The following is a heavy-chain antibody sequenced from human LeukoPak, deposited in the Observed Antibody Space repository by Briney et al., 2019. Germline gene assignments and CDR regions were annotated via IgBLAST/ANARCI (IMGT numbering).Heavy chain of an antibody. Sequence: SETLSLTCTVSGGSISSGSYYWSWIRQPAGKGLEWIGRIYTSGSTNYNPSLKSRVTISVDTSKNQFSLKLSSVTAADTAMYYCARVKDPGGYYYYYYMDVWGKGTTVTVSS. J-gene: IGHJ6*03. D-gene: IGHD3-16*01. CDR1: GGSISSGSYY. CDR3: ARVKDPGGYYYYYYMDV. CDR2: IYTSGST. V-gene: IGHV4-61*02.